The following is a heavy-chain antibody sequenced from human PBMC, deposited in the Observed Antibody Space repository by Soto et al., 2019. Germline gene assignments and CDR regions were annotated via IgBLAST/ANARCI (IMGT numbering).Heavy chain of an antibody. CDR1: GYTFTSYG. CDR3: ARVPFIAVAGVGNNWFDP. V-gene: IGHV1-18*04. J-gene: IGHJ5*02. D-gene: IGHD6-19*01. Sequence: QVPLVQSGAEVKKPGASVKVSCKASGYTFTSYGISWVRQAPGQGLEWMGWISAYNGNTNYAQKLQGRVTMTTDTSTSTAYMELRSLRSDDTAVYYCARVPFIAVAGVGNNWFDPWGQGTLVTVSS. CDR2: ISAYNGNT.